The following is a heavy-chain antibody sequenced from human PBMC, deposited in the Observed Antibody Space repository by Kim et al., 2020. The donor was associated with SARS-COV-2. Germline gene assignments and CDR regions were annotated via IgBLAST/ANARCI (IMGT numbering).Heavy chain of an antibody. D-gene: IGHD2-2*01. CDR3: ARGGYCSSTSCYFYYYALDV. V-gene: IGHV3-21*01. J-gene: IGHJ6*02. Sequence: GGSLRLSCAASGFDFGTHSMNWVRQAPGKGLEWVSSIGGASNYIYYADSVKGRFTISRDNANNSLYLQMNSLRAEDTAVYYCARGGYCSSTSCYFYYYALDVWGQGTTVTVS. CDR2: IGGASNYI. CDR1: GFDFGTHS.